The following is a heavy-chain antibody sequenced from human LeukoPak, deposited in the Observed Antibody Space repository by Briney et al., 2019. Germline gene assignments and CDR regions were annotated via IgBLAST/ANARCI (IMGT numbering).Heavy chain of an antibody. CDR2: IYYSGST. CDR3: ARRGYCSGGSCYSFDY. CDR1: GGSISYYY. J-gene: IGHJ4*02. V-gene: IGHV4-59*08. D-gene: IGHD2-15*01. Sequence: PSETLSLTCTVSGGSISYYYWSWIRQPPGKGLEYIGHIYYSGSTNYNPSLKSRVTILVDTSKNQFSLRLSSVTAADTAIYYCARRGYCSGGSCYSFDYWGQGTLVTVSS.